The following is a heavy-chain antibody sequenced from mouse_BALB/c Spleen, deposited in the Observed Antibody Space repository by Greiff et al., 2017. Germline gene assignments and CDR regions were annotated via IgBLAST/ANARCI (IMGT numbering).Heavy chain of an antibody. CDR1: GYTFTSYW. V-gene: IGHV1-69*02. CDR3: APGGIHGSPWFAY. Sequence: VQLQQPGAELVKPGASVKLSCKASGYTFTSYWMHWVKQRPGQGLEWIGEIDPSDSYTNYNQKFKGKATLTVDKSSSTAYMQLSSLTSEDSAVYYCAPGGIHGSPWFAYWGQGTLVTVSA. CDR2: IDPSDSYT. J-gene: IGHJ3*01. D-gene: IGHD2-2*01.